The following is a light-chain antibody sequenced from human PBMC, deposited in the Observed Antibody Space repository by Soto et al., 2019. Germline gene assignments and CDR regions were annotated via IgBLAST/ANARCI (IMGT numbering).Light chain of an antibody. CDR3: LQHNNYVWT. Sequence: DIQMTQSPSSLSASVGDRVIITCRASQGITNALGWYQQKAGTAPKRLIYAASNLHSGVPSRFSASGSGTDFTLTISSLQPEDFAAYYCLQHNNYVWTFGQGTKVDIK. V-gene: IGKV1-17*01. CDR1: QGITNA. CDR2: AAS. J-gene: IGKJ1*01.